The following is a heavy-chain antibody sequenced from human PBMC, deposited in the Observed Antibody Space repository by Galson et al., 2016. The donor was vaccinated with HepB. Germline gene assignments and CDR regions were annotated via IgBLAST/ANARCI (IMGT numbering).Heavy chain of an antibody. Sequence: SVKVSCKASGYTFTGYYMHWVRQAPGQGLEWMGWIQKDSGVTSYAQKFQGRVTMTRDTSISTVYMELSRLKSDDTAIYYCARDRYSGSYYVGAFDIWGQGTMVTVS. CDR1: GYTFTGYY. J-gene: IGHJ3*02. V-gene: IGHV1-2*02. CDR3: ARDRYSGSYYVGAFDI. D-gene: IGHD1-26*01. CDR2: IQKDSGVT.